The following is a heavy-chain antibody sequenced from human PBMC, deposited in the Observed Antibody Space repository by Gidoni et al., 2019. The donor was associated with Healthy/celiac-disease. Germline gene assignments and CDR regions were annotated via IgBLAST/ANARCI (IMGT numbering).Heavy chain of an antibody. D-gene: IGHD2-15*01. CDR1: GFIFDDYA. CDR2: ISWNSGSI. J-gene: IGHJ6*02. Sequence: EVQLVESGGGLVQPGRSLSLSCAASGFIFDDYAMHWVRQAPGKGLEWVSGISWNSGSIGYADSVKGRFTISRDNAKNSLYLQMNSLRAEDTALYYCAKDIEPRGAARVYGMDVWGQGTTVTVSS. V-gene: IGHV3-9*01. CDR3: AKDIEPRGAARVYGMDV.